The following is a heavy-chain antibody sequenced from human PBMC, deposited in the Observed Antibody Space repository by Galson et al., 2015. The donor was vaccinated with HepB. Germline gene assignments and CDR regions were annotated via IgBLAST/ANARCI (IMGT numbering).Heavy chain of an antibody. V-gene: IGHV3-30*18. CDR2: ISYDGSNK. CDR3: AKDQESYSSFDY. CDR1: GFTFSSYG. Sequence: SLRLSCAASGFTFSSYGMHWVRQAPGKGLEWVAVISYDGSNKYYADSVKGRFTISRDNSKNTLYLQMNSLRAEDTAVYYCAKDQESYSSFDYWGQGTLVTVSS. D-gene: IGHD5-18*01. J-gene: IGHJ4*02.